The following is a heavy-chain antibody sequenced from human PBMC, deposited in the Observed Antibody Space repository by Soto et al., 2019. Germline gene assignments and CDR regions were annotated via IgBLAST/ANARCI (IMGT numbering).Heavy chain of an antibody. J-gene: IGHJ4*02. CDR1: GFTFSSYA. CDR2: ITSSGGST. CDR3: ASQANNWNSAHY. V-gene: IGHV3-23*01. D-gene: IGHD1-7*01. Sequence: GGSLRLSCAASGFTFSSYAMSWVRQTPGKGLEWVSGITSSGGSTYYADSVKGRFTISRDNSKNTLYLQMNSLRAEDTAVYYCASQANNWNSAHYWGQETLVTVS.